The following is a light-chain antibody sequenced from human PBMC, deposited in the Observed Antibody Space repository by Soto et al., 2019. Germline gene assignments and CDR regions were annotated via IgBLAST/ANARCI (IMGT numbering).Light chain of an antibody. Sequence: ETVLTQSPGTLSLSPGERATASCTASQSISRTYLAWYQHQPGQAPRLIIYGVSTRTTGISARFSGGRSGTECTLTISSLQSEDLAVYYCQQYYDWPWKLSQGTKVDIK. V-gene: IGKV3-15*01. CDR1: QSISRTY. J-gene: IGKJ1*01. CDR2: GVS. CDR3: QQYYDWPWK.